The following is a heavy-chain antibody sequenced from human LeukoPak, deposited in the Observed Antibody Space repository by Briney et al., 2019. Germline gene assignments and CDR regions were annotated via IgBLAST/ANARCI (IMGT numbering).Heavy chain of an antibody. D-gene: IGHD2-2*02. CDR3: AKDYCSSTSCYTDY. CDR1: GFTFDNYA. J-gene: IGHJ4*02. Sequence: GGSLRLSCAASGFTFDNYAMHWVRQAPGKGLEWVSGISWNSGSIGYADSVKGRFTISRDNARNSLYLQMNSLRAEDTALYFCAKDYCSSTSCYTDYWGQGTLVTVSS. V-gene: IGHV3-9*01. CDR2: ISWNSGSI.